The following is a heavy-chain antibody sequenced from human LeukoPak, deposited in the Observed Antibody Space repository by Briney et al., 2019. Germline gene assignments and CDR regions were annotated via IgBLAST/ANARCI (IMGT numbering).Heavy chain of an antibody. D-gene: IGHD6-13*01. Sequence: PGGSLRLSCAASGFTFSSYEMNWVRQAPGEGPEWVSYVSGSGSTIYYADSVKGRFTISRDNAKTSLYLQMNSLRVEDTAVYYCARVAAVGKGVFDYWGQGTLVTVSS. CDR3: ARVAAVGKGVFDY. V-gene: IGHV3-48*03. CDR1: GFTFSSYE. J-gene: IGHJ4*02. CDR2: VSGSGSTI.